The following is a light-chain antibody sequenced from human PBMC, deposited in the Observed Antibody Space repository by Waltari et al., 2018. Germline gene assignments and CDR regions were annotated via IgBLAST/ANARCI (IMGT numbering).Light chain of an antibody. V-gene: IGLV2-11*01. CDR1: SSDVGGYDY. Sequence: QSALTQPRSVSGSPGQSVTISCTGTSSDVGGYDYVSWYQPHPGKAPKLIICDVTKRPSGVPDRFAGSKSGNTASLTISGLQAEDEADYYCCSYAGRYTHVVFGGGTKLTVL. CDR3: CSYAGRYTHVV. J-gene: IGLJ2*01. CDR2: DVT.